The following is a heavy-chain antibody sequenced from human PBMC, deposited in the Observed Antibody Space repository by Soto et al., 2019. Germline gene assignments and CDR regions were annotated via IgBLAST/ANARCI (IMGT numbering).Heavy chain of an antibody. Sequence: GASVKVSCKASGGTFSSYAISWVRQAPGQGLEWMGGIIPIFGTANYAQKLQGRVTITADESTSTAYMELSSLRSEDTAVYYCARDAREQQLVDYYGMDVWGQGTTVTVSS. J-gene: IGHJ6*02. V-gene: IGHV1-69*13. CDR2: IIPIFGTA. CDR1: GGTFSSYA. CDR3: ARDAREQQLVDYYGMDV. D-gene: IGHD6-13*01.